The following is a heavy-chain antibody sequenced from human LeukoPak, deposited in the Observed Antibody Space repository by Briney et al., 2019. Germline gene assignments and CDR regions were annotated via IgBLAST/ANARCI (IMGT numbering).Heavy chain of an antibody. V-gene: IGHV1-2*06. CDR3: ASGGSGSSLDY. J-gene: IGHJ4*02. CDR1: GYTFTGYY. CDR2: INPNSGGT. Sequence: GASVKVSCKASGYTFTGYYMHWVRQAPGQGLEWMGRINPNSGGTNYAQEFQGRVTMTRDTSISTAYMELSRLRSDDTAVYYCASGGSGSSLDYWGQGTLVTVSS. D-gene: IGHD3-10*01.